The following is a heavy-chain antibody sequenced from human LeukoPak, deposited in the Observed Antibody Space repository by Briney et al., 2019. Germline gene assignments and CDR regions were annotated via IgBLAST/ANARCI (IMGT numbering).Heavy chain of an antibody. J-gene: IGHJ4*02. CDR2: ISDSGDTT. D-gene: IGHD4-23*01. CDR3: AKVVGGNSDY. CDR1: GFTFSSYA. V-gene: IGHV3-23*01. Sequence: GGSLRLSCAASGFTFSSYAMSWVRQAPGKGLEWVSSISDSGDTTNYAASVKGRFTISRDNSKNTLSLQMNSLRAEDTAVYYCAKVVGGNSDYWGQGTLVTVSS.